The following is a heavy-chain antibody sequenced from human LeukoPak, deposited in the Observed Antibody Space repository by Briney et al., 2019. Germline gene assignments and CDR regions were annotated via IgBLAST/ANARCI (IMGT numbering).Heavy chain of an antibody. Sequence: PQTLSLTCTVSGGSISSGGYYWSWIRQHPGKGLEWIGYIYYSGSTYYNPSLKSRVTISADTSKNQFSLKLSSVTAADTAVYYCARDSSGYFDYWGQGTLVTVSS. CDR3: ARDSSGYFDY. D-gene: IGHD3-22*01. J-gene: IGHJ4*02. V-gene: IGHV4-31*03. CDR1: GGSISSGGYY. CDR2: IYYSGST.